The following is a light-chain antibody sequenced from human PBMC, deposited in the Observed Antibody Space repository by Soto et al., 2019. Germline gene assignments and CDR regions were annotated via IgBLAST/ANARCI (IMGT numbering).Light chain of an antibody. CDR2: GNS. Sequence: QSVLTQPPSASETPGQRVTISCSGSRFNIGRNYVCWYHQLPGTAPKLLIYGNSQRHSAVPDRFSGSKSGTSASLAISGLRSEDEGDYYCAVWDDSLSGYVFGPGTKLTVL. CDR1: RFNIGRNY. CDR3: AVWDDSLSGYV. J-gene: IGLJ1*01. V-gene: IGLV1-47*02.